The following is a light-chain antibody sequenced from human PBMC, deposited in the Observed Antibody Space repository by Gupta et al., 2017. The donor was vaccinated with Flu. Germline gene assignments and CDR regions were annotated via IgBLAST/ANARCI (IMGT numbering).Light chain of an antibody. CDR1: QSISSW. V-gene: IGKV1-5*03. CDR2: KAS. CDR3: QQDNSYGT. J-gene: IGKJ1*01. Sequence: DIQMTQSPSTLSASVGDRVTITCRASQSISSWLAWYQQKPGKAPKLLIYKASSLESGVPSRFSGSGSGTEFTLTSSSLQPDDFATYYCQQDNSYGTFGQGTKVEIK.